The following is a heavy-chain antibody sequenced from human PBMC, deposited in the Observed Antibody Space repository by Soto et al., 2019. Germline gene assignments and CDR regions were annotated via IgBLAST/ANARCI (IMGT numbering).Heavy chain of an antibody. Sequence: SETLSLTCSVSGDSMRGYHFYWGWIRQAPGKGLEWIGSAYFSGGNTYYSPSLKSRVSISVDTSKNEFSLRLTSLTAADTAVYFSAYGSSSDWIDYWGQGTLVTVS. CDR3: AYGSSSDWIDY. D-gene: IGHD6-25*01. CDR2: AYFSGGNT. V-gene: IGHV4-39*01. J-gene: IGHJ4*02. CDR1: GDSMRGYHFY.